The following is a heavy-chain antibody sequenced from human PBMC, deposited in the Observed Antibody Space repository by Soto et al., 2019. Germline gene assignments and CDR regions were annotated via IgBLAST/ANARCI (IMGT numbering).Heavy chain of an antibody. CDR2: ISGSGGTT. Sequence: GGSLRLSCAVSGFTFRNYAMSWVRQAPGKGLEWVSAISGSGGTTYYADSVQGQFTISRDNTKNTVFLHMKSLTAEETGVYYSAKIVVHCCASGYCYYPYYFYYGLDVWGQGTPVTVSS. V-gene: IGHV3-23*01. J-gene: IGHJ6*02. CDR3: AKIVVHCCASGYCYYPYYFYYGLDV. CDR1: GFTFRNYA. D-gene: IGHD3-22*01.